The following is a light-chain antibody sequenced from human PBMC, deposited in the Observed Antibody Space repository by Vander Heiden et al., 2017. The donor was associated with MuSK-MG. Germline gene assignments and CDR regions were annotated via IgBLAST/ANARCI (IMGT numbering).Light chain of an antibody. J-gene: IGKJ4*01. CDR2: DAY. CDR3: QQYGSSQT. V-gene: IGKV3D-20*01. Sequence: EIVLTQSPATLSLSPGERATLSCGASQSVSSSYLAWYQQKPGLAPRLLIYDAYSRATGIPDFTLTISRLEPEDFAVYYWQQYGSSQTFGGWTKVEIK. CDR1: QSVSSSY.